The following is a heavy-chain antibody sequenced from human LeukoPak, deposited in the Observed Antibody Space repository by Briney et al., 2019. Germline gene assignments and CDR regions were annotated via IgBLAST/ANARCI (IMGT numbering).Heavy chain of an antibody. CDR2: MNPNSGNT. J-gene: IGHJ4*02. V-gene: IGHV1-8*02. Sequence: GASVKVSCKASGYTFTSYGISWVRQAPGQGLEWMGWMNPNSGNTGYAQKFQGRVTMTRNTSISTAYMELSSLRSEDTAVYYCARVYYYGSGSYYNPAVDYWGQGTLVTVSS. CDR1: GYTFTSYG. D-gene: IGHD3-10*01. CDR3: ARVYYYGSGSYYNPAVDY.